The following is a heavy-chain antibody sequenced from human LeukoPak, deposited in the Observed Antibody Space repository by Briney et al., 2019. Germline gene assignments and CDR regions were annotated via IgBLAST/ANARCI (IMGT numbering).Heavy chain of an antibody. CDR2: IFGSGGSP. V-gene: IGHV3-23*01. CDR3: GKTTVGYSSGRYPGWPVDY. D-gene: IGHD2-15*01. Sequence: QPGGSLRLSCAASGFTFNSYAMYCVRQAPGKGLEWISGIFGSGGSPHYADSVKGRFTISRDNSQEIVYLQLDSLRVEDTALYYCGKTTVGYSSGRYPGWPVDYWGQGALVSVSS. J-gene: IGHJ4*02. CDR1: GFTFNSYA.